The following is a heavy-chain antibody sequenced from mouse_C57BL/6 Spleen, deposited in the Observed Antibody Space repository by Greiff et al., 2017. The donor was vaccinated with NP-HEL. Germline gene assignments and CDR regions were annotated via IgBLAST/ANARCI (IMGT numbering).Heavy chain of an antibody. V-gene: IGHV1-55*01. Sequence: QVQLQQPGAELVKPGASVKMSCKASGYTFPSYWITWVKQRPGQGLEWIGDIYPGSGSTNYNEKFKSKATLTVDTSSSTAYMQLSSLTSEDSSVYYGASLVYYYAMDYWGQGTSVTVSS. CDR3: ASLVYYYAMDY. D-gene: IGHD1-1*02. J-gene: IGHJ4*01. CDR1: GYTFPSYW. CDR2: IYPGSGST.